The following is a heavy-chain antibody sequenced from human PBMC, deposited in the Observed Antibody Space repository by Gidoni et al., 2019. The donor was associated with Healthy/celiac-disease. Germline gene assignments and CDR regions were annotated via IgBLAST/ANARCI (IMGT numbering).Heavy chain of an antibody. CDR2: ISSSSSYI. J-gene: IGHJ5*02. V-gene: IGHV3-21*01. CDR1: GFPFSRHS. D-gene: IGHD3-22*01. Sequence: EVQLVESGGGLVKPGGSLRPSGAASGFPFSRHSLTWVRQAPGKGLEWVSSISSSSSYIYYADSVKGRFTISRDNAKNSLYLQMNSLRAEDTAVYYCARDFHYYDSSGYPHGLNWFDPWGQGTLVTVSS. CDR3: ARDFHYYDSSGYPHGLNWFDP.